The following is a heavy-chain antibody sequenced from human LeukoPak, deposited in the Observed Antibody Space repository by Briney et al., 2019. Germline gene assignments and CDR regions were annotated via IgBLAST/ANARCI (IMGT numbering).Heavy chain of an antibody. CDR2: INPSGGST. D-gene: IGHD3-10*01. Sequence: ASVKVSCKASGYTFTSYYMHWVRQAPGQGLERMGIINPSGGSTSYAQKFQGRVTMTRDTSTSTVYMELSSLRSEDTAVYYCAATPITMVRGRPLGYWGQGTLVTVSS. J-gene: IGHJ4*02. CDR3: AATPITMVRGRPLGY. CDR1: GYTFTSYY. V-gene: IGHV1-46*01.